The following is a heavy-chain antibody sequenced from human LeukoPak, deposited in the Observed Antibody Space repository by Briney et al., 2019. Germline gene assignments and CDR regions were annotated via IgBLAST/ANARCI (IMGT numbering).Heavy chain of an antibody. CDR2: IIPIFGTA. V-gene: IGHV1-69*13. CDR1: GGTFSSYA. Sequence: EASVKVSCKASGGTFSSYAISWVRQAPGQGLECMGGIIPIFGTANYAQKFQGRVTITADESTSTAYMELSSLRSEDTAVYYCAREQWELPYHIFDYWGQGTLVTVSS. CDR3: AREQWELPYHIFDY. J-gene: IGHJ4*02. D-gene: IGHD1-26*01.